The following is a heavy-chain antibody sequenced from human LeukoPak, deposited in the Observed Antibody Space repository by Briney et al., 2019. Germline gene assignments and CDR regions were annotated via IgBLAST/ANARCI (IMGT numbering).Heavy chain of an antibody. CDR3: ARMILLLGDVLTVPPRGFDY. D-gene: IGHD3-9*01. V-gene: IGHV1-18*04. Sequence: WASVKVSCQASVYTFTTYGISWVRQAPGQGLEWLGRISVYNGNTNYAQKLQGRVTMTTDTSTSTAYMELRSLRSDDTAVYYCARMILLLGDVLTVPPRGFDYWGQGTLVTVSS. J-gene: IGHJ4*02. CDR2: ISVYNGNT. CDR1: VYTFTTYG.